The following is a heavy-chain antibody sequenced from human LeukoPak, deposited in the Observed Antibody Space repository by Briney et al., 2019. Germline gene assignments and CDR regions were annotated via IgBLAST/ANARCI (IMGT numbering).Heavy chain of an antibody. V-gene: IGHV4-59*08. CDR2: IYYSGST. D-gene: IGHD3-3*01. Sequence: SETLSLTCTVSGGSISSYYWSWIRQPPGKGLEWIGYIYYSGSTNYNPSLESRVTISADTSKNQFSLKLTSVTAADTAVYYCARGEGYDFWRYWGQGTLVSVSS. CDR3: ARGEGYDFWRY. J-gene: IGHJ4*02. CDR1: GGSISSYY.